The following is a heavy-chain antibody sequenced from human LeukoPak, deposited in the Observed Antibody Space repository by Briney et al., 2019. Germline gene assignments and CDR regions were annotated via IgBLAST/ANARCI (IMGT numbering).Heavy chain of an antibody. D-gene: IGHD3-3*01. V-gene: IGHV3-30*02. CDR1: GFTFSSYG. Sequence: GGSLRLSCAASGFTFSSYGMHWVRQAPGKGLEWVAFIRYDGSNKYYAGSVKGRFTISRDNSKNTLYLQMNSLRAEDTAVYYCAKDPKEFYDFWSGSPFGYWGQGTLVTVSS. CDR3: AKDPKEFYDFWSGSPFGY. J-gene: IGHJ4*02. CDR2: IRYDGSNK.